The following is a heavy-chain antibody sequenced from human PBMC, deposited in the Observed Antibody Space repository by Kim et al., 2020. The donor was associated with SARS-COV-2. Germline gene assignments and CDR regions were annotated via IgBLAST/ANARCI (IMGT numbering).Heavy chain of an antibody. V-gene: IGHV3-48*02. CDR3: AREFHYAFDL. J-gene: IGHJ4*02. D-gene: IGHD3-16*01. Sequence: IFYADSVKGRFTISADDAKTSVFLQMNSLRDEDTAVYYCAREFHYAFDLWGQGTLVTVSS. CDR2: I.